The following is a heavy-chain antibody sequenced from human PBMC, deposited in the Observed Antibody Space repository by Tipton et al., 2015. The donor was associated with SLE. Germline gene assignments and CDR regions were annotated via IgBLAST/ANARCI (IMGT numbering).Heavy chain of an antibody. CDR3: ARHDTNYGRNWFDP. D-gene: IGHD2-8*01. CDR1: GYSISSGYY. CDR2: ISNSETT. V-gene: IGHV4-38-2*01. J-gene: IGHJ5*02. Sequence: TLSLTCAVSGYSISSGYYWGWIRQAPGRGLEWIGYISNSETTSYNPSLKSRVTISLDTSKNQFSLKLGSVTAADTAVYYCARHDTNYGRNWFDPWGQGTLVTVSS.